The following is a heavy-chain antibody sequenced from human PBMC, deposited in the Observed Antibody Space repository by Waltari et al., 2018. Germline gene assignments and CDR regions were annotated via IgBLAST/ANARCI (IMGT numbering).Heavy chain of an antibody. CDR2: IYYSGST. Sequence: QVQLQESGPGLVKPSETLSLTCTVSGGSISSHYWSWIRQPPGKGLEWIGYIYYSGSTNYNPSLKSRVTISVDTSKNQFSLKLSSVTAADTAVYYCARFYNWNYDAFDIWGQGTMVTVSS. V-gene: IGHV4-59*11. D-gene: IGHD1-7*01. J-gene: IGHJ3*02. CDR1: GGSISSHY. CDR3: ARFYNWNYDAFDI.